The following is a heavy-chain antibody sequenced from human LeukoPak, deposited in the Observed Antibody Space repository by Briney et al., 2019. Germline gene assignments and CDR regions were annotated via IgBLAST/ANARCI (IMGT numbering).Heavy chain of an antibody. CDR1: GFTFNDNT. Sequence: PGGSLRLSCAAPGFTFNDNTMHWVRQTPGRGLEWVSFITWKSHRTHYADSVRGRFTVSRDNSKDSMHLEMNCLKTEDTGLYHCASEVGYRSLGYLGQGTLVTVSS. D-gene: IGHD3-3*01. J-gene: IGHJ4*02. CDR3: ASEVGYRSLGY. CDR2: ITWKSHRT. V-gene: IGHV3-43*01.